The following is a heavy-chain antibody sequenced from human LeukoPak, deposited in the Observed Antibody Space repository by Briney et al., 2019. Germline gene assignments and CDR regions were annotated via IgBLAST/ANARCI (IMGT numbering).Heavy chain of an antibody. CDR1: GGSISSHY. CDR3: ARVVVRGVIPYYYYMDV. V-gene: IGHV4-59*11. Sequence: SSETLSLTCTVSGGSISSHYWSWIRQPPGKGLEWIGYIYYSGSTNYNPSLKSRVTISVDTSKNQFSLKLSSVTAADTAVYYCARVVVRGVIPYYYYMDVWGKGTTVTVSS. CDR2: IYYSGST. D-gene: IGHD3-10*01. J-gene: IGHJ6*03.